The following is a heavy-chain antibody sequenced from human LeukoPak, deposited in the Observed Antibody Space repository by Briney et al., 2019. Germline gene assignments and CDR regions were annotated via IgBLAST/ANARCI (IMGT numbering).Heavy chain of an antibody. V-gene: IGHV1-69*13. CDR2: IIPIFGTA. Sequence: SVKVSCKASGGTFISYAISWVRQAPGQGLEWMGGIIPIFGTANYAQKFQGRVTITADESTSTAYMELSSLRSEDTAVYYCARADELVYAPRYGWFDPWGQGTLVTVSS. D-gene: IGHD2-8*01. CDR3: ARADELVYAPRYGWFDP. J-gene: IGHJ5*02. CDR1: GGTFISYA.